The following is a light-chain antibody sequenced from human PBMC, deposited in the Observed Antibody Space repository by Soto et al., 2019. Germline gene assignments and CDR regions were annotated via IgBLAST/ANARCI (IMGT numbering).Light chain of an antibody. CDR2: DIV. J-gene: IGKJ1*01. CDR1: QSVGIK. Sequence: TVLTQSTATLSLSPGERATLSCRASQSVGIKLAWYQQKPGQSPRLLIYDIVNRATGIPARFSGSGAGTDFTLTITSLAPEDFAVYYFLHRDGWPATFGQVTKVEI. V-gene: IGKV3-11*01. CDR3: LHRDGWPAT.